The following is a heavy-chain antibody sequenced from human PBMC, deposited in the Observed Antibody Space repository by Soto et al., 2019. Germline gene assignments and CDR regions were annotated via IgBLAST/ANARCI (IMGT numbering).Heavy chain of an antibody. D-gene: IGHD3-9*01. CDR1: VGSISSYY. V-gene: IGHV4-59*01. CDR2: IYYSGST. J-gene: IGHJ6*02. Sequence: ETLSLTGTVSVGSISSYYWSWIRQPPGKGLEWIGYIYYSGSTNYNPSLKSRVTISVDTSKNQFSLKLSSVTAADTAVYYCARGKILTGMDVWGQGTTVTVSS. CDR3: ARGKILTGMDV.